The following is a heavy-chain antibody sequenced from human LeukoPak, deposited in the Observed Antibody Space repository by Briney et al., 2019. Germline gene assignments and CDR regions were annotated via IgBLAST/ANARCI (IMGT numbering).Heavy chain of an antibody. CDR2: IYYSGST. Sequence: PSETLSLSCIVSGDSISDNYWTWLRQPAGKGLEWIGYIYYSGSTNYNPSLKSRVTISVDTSKNQFSLKLSSVTAADTAVYYCARDRTGSAFDIWGQGTMVTVSS. D-gene: IGHD1/OR15-1a*01. V-gene: IGHV4-59*01. J-gene: IGHJ3*02. CDR3: ARDRTGSAFDI. CDR1: GDSISDNY.